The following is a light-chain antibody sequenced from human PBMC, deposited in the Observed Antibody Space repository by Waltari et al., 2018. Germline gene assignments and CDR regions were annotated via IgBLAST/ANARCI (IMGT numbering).Light chain of an antibody. Sequence: QSALTQPPSASGSPGQSVTISCTGTNSDVGGYNYVSWYQQHPGQAPKLRIYEVRKRPSGGPVRFSGSQSGDEASLPVSGLQAEYEADDYCSSYAGSNKGVFGRGTKLTVL. CDR2: EVR. CDR1: NSDVGGYNY. J-gene: IGLJ3*02. V-gene: IGLV2-8*01. CDR3: SSYAGSNKGV.